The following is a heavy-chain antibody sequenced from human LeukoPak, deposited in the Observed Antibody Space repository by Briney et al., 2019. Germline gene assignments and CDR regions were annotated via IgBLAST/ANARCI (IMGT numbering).Heavy chain of an antibody. Sequence: GRSLRLSCAASGFTFSSYGMHWVRQAPGKGLEWVAVIWYDGSNKYYADSVKGRFTISRDNSKNTLYLQMNSLRAEDTAVYYCARAFPPGSGYDSSGYYHWGQGTLVTVSS. CDR2: IWYDGSNK. D-gene: IGHD3-22*01. CDR1: GFTFSSYG. CDR3: ARAFPPGSGYDSSGYYH. J-gene: IGHJ5*02. V-gene: IGHV3-33*01.